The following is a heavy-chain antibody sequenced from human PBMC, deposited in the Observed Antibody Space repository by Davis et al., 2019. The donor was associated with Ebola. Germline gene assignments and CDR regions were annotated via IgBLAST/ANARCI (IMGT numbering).Heavy chain of an antibody. V-gene: IGHV1-8*01. CDR3: ARAPGSGRKNWFDP. D-gene: IGHD3-10*01. J-gene: IGHJ5*02. CDR2: MNPNSGNT. CDR1: GYTFTSYD. Sequence: ASVKVSCKASGYTFTSYDINWVRQAPGQGLEWMGWMNPNSGNTGYAQKFQGRVTMTRNTSISTAYMELSSLRSEDTAVYYCARAPGSGRKNWFDPWGQGTLVTVSS.